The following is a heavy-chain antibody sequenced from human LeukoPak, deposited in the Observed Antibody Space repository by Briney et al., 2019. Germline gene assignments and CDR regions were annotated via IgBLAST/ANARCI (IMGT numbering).Heavy chain of an antibody. V-gene: IGHV4-59*12. Sequence: SETLSLTCTVSGGSISSYYWSWIRQPPGKGLECIGYIYYSGSTNYNPSLKSRVTISVDTSKNQFSLKLSSVTAADTAVYYCARGAMVRGLGRNWFDPWGQGTLVTVSS. D-gene: IGHD3-10*01. J-gene: IGHJ5*02. CDR1: GGSISSYY. CDR2: IYYSGST. CDR3: ARGAMVRGLGRNWFDP.